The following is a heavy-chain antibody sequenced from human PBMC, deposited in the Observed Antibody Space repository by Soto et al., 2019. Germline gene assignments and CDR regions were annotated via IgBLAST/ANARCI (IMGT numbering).Heavy chain of an antibody. CDR1: GGTFSSYA. CDR3: ARAASNYDSWSGYPRAAY. V-gene: IGHV1-69*13. D-gene: IGHD3-3*01. Sequence: SVKIACKASGGTFSSYAISWVRQASGQGLEWMGGFIPMFGTANYAQKFKGRVTTTADESTSTAYMELISLRSEDTAAYYCARAASNYDSWSGYPRAAYWGQGTLVTVSS. J-gene: IGHJ4*02. CDR2: FIPMFGTA.